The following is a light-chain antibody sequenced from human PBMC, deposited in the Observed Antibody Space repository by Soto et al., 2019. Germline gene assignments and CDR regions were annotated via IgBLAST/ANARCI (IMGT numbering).Light chain of an antibody. CDR1: QSVRTN. Sequence: IVMTQSPATLSVSPGDRATLSCRASQSVRTNLAWYQLTPGQTPRLLIYDASTSATGVPARFSGTGSWTDFTLTISSLQSDAFAVYYCQQYNDCPPLPFGGGTKVEIQ. CDR2: DAS. CDR3: QQYNDCPPLP. V-gene: IGKV3-15*01. J-gene: IGKJ4*01.